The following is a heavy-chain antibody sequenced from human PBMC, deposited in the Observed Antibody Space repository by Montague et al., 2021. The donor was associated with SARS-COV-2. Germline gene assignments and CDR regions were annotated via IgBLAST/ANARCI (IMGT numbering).Heavy chain of an antibody. Sequence: SETLSLTCTVSGDSISNYYWSWIRRPAGKGLEWLGYIYYSGSTNXNPSLKSRVTISVDTSKNQFSLRLSSVTAADTAVYYCARLPYILPGYAYFDFWGQGSLVIVSS. CDR1: GDSISNYY. V-gene: IGHV4-59*08. J-gene: IGHJ4*02. CDR2: IYYSGST. D-gene: IGHD3-9*01. CDR3: ARLPYILPGYAYFDF.